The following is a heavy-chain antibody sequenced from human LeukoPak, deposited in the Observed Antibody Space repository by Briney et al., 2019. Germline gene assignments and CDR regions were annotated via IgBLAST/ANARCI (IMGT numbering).Heavy chain of an antibody. CDR3: ARDEDSRGGDIFDY. Sequence: SQTLSLTCTVSGGSINSGSYYWSWIRQPAGKGLEWIGRIYTSGSTNYNPSLKSRVTISVDTSKNQFSLKLSSVTAADTAVYYCARDEDSRGGDIFDYWGQGTLVTVSS. CDR1: GGSINSGSYY. J-gene: IGHJ4*02. CDR2: IYTSGST. D-gene: IGHD2-21*02. V-gene: IGHV4-61*02.